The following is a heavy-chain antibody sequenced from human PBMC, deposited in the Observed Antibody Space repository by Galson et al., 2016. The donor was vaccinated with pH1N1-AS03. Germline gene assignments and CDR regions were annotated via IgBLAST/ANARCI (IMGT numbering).Heavy chain of an antibody. D-gene: IGHD6-13*01. Sequence: LRLSCAASGFTFSSYSVNWVRQAPGKGLEWVSSISSRSSDIYYADSVKGRFTISRDNARRSLYLQMNSLRAEDTAVYYCATNIEQRYTSKWYKFDHWGPGTLLTVSS. J-gene: IGHJ4*02. V-gene: IGHV3-21*01. CDR1: GFTFSSYS. CDR2: ISSRSSDI. CDR3: ATNIEQRYTSKWYKFDH.